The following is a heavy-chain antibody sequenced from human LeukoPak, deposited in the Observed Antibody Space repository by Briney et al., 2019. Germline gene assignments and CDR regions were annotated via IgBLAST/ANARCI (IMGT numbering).Heavy chain of an antibody. V-gene: IGHV5-51*01. CDR2: IYAGDSDT. CDR1: GYSFSNYW. D-gene: IGHD3-10*01. CDR3: ARPAANSGSRYFDY. J-gene: IGHJ4*02. Sequence: GESLKISCKGSGYSFSNYWIAWVRPMPGKGLEWMGIIYAGDSDTRYIPSFQGQVTISADKSISTAYLQWSSLKAADTAIYYWARPAANSGSRYFDYWGQGTLVTVSS.